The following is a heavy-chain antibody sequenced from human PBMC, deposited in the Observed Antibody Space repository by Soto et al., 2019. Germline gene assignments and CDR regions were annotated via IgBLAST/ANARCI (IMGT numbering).Heavy chain of an antibody. J-gene: IGHJ5*02. D-gene: IGHD5-12*01. CDR3: ARELGDGYNFWFDP. CDR2: IKQDGSEK. V-gene: IGHV3-7*03. Sequence: PGGSLRLSCAASGFTFSSYWMSWVRQAPGKGLEWVANIKQDGSEKYYVDSVKGRFTISRDNAKNSLYLQMNSLRAEDTAVYYCARELGDGYNFWFDPWGQGTQVTVSS. CDR1: GFTFSSYW.